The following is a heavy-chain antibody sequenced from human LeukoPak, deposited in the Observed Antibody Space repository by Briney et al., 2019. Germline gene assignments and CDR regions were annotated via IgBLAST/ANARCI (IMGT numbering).Heavy chain of an antibody. Sequence: SETLSLTCTVSGGSISDYYWSWIRQPPGKGLEWIGYVSYRGNTNYNPALKSRGSISVDTSRNHFSLNLNSVTAADTAVYYCVRQSMMVGWLDPWGQGTLVTVSS. CDR1: GGSISDYY. D-gene: IGHD3-22*01. J-gene: IGHJ5*02. CDR2: VSYRGNT. CDR3: VRQSMMVGWLDP. V-gene: IGHV4-59*01.